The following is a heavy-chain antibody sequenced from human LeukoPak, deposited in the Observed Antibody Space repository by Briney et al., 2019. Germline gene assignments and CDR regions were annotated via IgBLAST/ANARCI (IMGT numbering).Heavy chain of an antibody. CDR3: TKDMEWGMDV. V-gene: IGHV3-43*01. J-gene: IGHJ6*02. Sequence: PGGSLRLSCAASGFTFDRHTMHWVRQPQGKGPEWVSLVGWDGTNIDYADSVKGRFTISRDNSKNFVYLQMHSLRTEDTALYYCTKDMEWGMDVWDQGTTVIVSS. D-gene: IGHD3-3*01. CDR1: GFTFDRHT. CDR2: VGWDGTNI.